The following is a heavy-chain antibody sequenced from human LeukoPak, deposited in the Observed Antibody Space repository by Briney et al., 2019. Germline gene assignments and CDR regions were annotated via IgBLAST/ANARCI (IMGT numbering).Heavy chain of an antibody. CDR1: GGTFSSYA. D-gene: IGHD2-2*03. J-gene: IGHJ4*02. Sequence: ASVKVSCKASGGTFSSYAIGWVRQAPGQGLEWMGGIIPTFGTANYAQKFQGRVTITTDEPTSTAYMELSSLRSEDTAVYYCARVSPGYCSSTSCYGGNYFDYWGQGTLVTVSS. CDR3: ARVSPGYCSSTSCYGGNYFDY. V-gene: IGHV1-69*05. CDR2: IIPTFGTA.